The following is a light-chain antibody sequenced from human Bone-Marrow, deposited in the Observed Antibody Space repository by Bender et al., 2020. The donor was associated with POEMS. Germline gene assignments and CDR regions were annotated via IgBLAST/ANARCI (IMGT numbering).Light chain of an antibody. CDR1: ALPTEY. CDR3: QSTDSSGPYRV. Sequence: SYELTQPPSVSVSPGQTARITCSGDALPTEYVYWYQQKTGQAPVLVIYKDRERPSGIPERFSGSSSGTTVTLTISGVQAEDEADYYCQSTDSSGPYRVFGGGTKLTVL. CDR2: KDR. J-gene: IGLJ3*02. V-gene: IGLV3-25*03.